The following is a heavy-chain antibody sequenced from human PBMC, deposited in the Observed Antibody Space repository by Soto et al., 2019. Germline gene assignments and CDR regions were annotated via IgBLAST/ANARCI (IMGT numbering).Heavy chain of an antibody. V-gene: IGHV4-31*03. CDR3: VRSVGP. J-gene: IGHJ5*02. CDR1: GGSISSGGYY. Sequence: QVQLQESGPGLVKPSQTLSLTCTVSGGSISSGGYYWTWIRQHPGKGLEWIGYIYYSGSTYYNPSLKRRVTTSVDTSKTQSFTMLSPVTAADSAVYFSVRSVGPWGQATLVTVST. CDR2: IYYSGST.